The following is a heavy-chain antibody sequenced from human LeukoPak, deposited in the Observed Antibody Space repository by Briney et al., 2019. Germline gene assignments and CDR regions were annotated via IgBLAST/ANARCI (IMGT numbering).Heavy chain of an antibody. CDR2: IYSSGST. D-gene: IGHD5-12*01. CDR1: GGSISSYH. Sequence: SETLSLTCTVSGGSISSYHWSWSRQPPGKRLQWIGFIYSSGSTNYNPSLKSRVTISLDTSKNQFSLRVSSVTSADTAVYYCARGNSGYDYAFDIWGQGTMVTVSS. CDR3: ARGNSGYDYAFDI. V-gene: IGHV4-59*01. J-gene: IGHJ3*02.